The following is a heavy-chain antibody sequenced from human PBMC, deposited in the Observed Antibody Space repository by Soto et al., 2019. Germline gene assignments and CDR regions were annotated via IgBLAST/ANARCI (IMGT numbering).Heavy chain of an antibody. V-gene: IGHV4-39*01. CDR2: MYSSENT. CDR1: GGFVSSSSYS. Sequence: SETLSLTCSVSGGFVSSSSYSWGWIRQSPGKGLEWIGTMYSSENTYYNPSLLSRVTISVDTSKNEFSLRLSSVTAADTAVYYCARLNGYCISTNCHGYYCMDVSGQGTTVTVSS. D-gene: IGHD2-2*03. J-gene: IGHJ6*02. CDR3: ARLNGYCISTNCHGYYCMDV.